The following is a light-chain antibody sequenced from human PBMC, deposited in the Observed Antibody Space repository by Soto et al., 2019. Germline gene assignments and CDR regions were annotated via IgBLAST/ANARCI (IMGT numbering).Light chain of an antibody. Sequence: QSVLTQSPSASASLGASVKLTCTLSSGHSSYAIAWHQQQPEKGPRYLMKLNSDGSHSKGYGIPDRSSGSSHRGERYLPITGLPADEAADYYCQTWGTSIWVFGGGTKLTVL. CDR2: LNSDGSH. J-gene: IGLJ3*02. CDR1: SGHSSYA. CDR3: QTWGTSIWV. V-gene: IGLV4-69*01.